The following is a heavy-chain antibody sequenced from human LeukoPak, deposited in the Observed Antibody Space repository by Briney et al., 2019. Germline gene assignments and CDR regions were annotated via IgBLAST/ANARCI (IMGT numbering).Heavy chain of an antibody. Sequence: PSETLSLTCTVSGGSISSYYWSWIRQPAGKGLEWIGRIYTSGSTYYNPSLKSRVSLSVDTSKNQFSLKLSSVTAADTAVYYCARAGYDILTGYCGAFDIWGQGTMVIVSS. CDR1: GGSISSYY. CDR2: IYTSGST. CDR3: ARAGYDILTGYCGAFDI. D-gene: IGHD3-9*01. J-gene: IGHJ3*02. V-gene: IGHV4-4*07.